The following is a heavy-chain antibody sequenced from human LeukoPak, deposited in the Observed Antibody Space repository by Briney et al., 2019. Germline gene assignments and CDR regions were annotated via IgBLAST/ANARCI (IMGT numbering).Heavy chain of an antibody. Sequence: HSETLSLTCSVSGGSMNTYYWTWIQQPAGKGLGWIGRVYTSGYTKYNPSLQSRVTMSVDTSKKHLSLMLTSLTAADTAVYYCARETLVGTTNYFDYWGQGTLVTVSS. CDR2: VYTSGYT. D-gene: IGHD1-26*01. V-gene: IGHV4-4*07. J-gene: IGHJ4*02. CDR3: ARETLVGTTNYFDY. CDR1: GGSMNTYY.